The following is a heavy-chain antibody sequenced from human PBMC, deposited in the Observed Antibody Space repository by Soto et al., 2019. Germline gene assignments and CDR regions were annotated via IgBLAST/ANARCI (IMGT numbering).Heavy chain of an antibody. CDR1: GYTFSSYA. V-gene: IGHV1-3*01. D-gene: IGHD7-27*01. J-gene: IGHJ4*02. CDR3: ARDTGDGTFDF. Sequence: QVHLVQSGAEVRKPGASVKVSCKASGYTFSSYAMHWVRQAPGQRLEWMGWINAGYGNTKSSQKFQDRVTISLDTSANTAYMELTSLRSEDTAVYYCARDTGDGTFDFWGQGTLVTVSS. CDR2: INAGYGNT.